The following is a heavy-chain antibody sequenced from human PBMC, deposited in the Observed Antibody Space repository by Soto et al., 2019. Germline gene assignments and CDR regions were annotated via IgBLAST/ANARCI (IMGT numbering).Heavy chain of an antibody. CDR1: GFTFRRHW. D-gene: IGHD4-17*01. CDR2: INTDGSGT. Sequence: EVQLVESGGGLVQPGGSLRLSCGASGFTFRRHWMHWVRQIPGKGLMWVSRINTDGSGTSYADSVEGRLTISRDNAKNTLYLQMNSQRAEDTAVYYGVREVDIDYVDDGFGVWGQGTTVDDSS. V-gene: IGHV3-74*01. J-gene: IGHJ3*01. CDR3: VREVDIDYVDDGFGV.